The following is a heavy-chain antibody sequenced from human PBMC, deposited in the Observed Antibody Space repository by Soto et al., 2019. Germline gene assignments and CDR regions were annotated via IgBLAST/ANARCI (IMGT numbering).Heavy chain of an antibody. D-gene: IGHD3-3*01. CDR2: TSGSGGST. J-gene: IGHJ4*02. CDR1: GFTFSSYA. Sequence: PGGSLRLSCAASGFTFSSYAMSWVRQAPGKGLEWVSATSGSGGSTYYADSVKGRFTISRDNSKNTLYLQMNSLRAEDTAVYYCAKGVDFWSGYYYFDYWGQGTLVTVSS. V-gene: IGHV3-23*01. CDR3: AKGVDFWSGYYYFDY.